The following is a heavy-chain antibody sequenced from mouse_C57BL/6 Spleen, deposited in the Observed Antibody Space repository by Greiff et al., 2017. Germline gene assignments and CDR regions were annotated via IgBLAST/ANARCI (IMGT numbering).Heavy chain of an antibody. V-gene: IGHV1-59*01. Sequence: QVQLQQPGAELVRPGTSVKLSCKASGYTFTSYWMHWVKQRPGQGLEWIGVIDPSESYTNYNQKFKGKATLTVDTSSSTAYMQLSSLTSEDSAVYYCARERLLRGGYFDYGGQGTTLTVSS. J-gene: IGHJ2*01. D-gene: IGHD1-1*01. CDR1: GYTFTSYW. CDR3: ARERLLRGGYFDY. CDR2: IDPSESYT.